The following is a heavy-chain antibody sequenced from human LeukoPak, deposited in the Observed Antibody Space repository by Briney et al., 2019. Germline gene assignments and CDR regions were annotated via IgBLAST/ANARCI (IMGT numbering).Heavy chain of an antibody. CDR2: IIPILGIA. V-gene: IGHV1-69*10. CDR1: GGTFSSYA. Sequence: ASVTVSCKASGGTFSSYAISWVRQAPGQGLEWMGGIIPILGIANYAQKFQGRVTITADKSTSTAYMELSSLRSEDTAVYYCARSPEEFPPYYYYGMDVWGQGTTVTVSS. D-gene: IGHD3-10*01. CDR3: ARSPEEFPPYYYYGMDV. J-gene: IGHJ6*02.